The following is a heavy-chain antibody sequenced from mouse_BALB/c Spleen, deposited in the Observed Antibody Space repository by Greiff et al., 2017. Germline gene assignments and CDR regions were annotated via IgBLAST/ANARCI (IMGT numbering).Heavy chain of an antibody. J-gene: IGHJ3*01. V-gene: IGHV2-9*02. CDR2: IWAGGST. CDR3: ARDGGITGAWFAY. CDR1: GFSLTSYG. Sequence: VKLMESGPGLVAPSQSLSITCTVSGFSLTSYGVHWVRQPPGKGLEWLGVIWAGGSTNYNSALMSRLSISKDNSKSQVFLKMNSLQTDDTAMYYCARDGGITGAWFAYWGQGTLVTVSA. D-gene: IGHD2-4*01.